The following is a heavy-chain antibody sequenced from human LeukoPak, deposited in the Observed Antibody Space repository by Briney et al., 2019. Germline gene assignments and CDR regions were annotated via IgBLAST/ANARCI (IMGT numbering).Heavy chain of an antibody. J-gene: IGHJ4*02. V-gene: IGHV1-46*01. CDR3: ARDLGFLMATILIHTLDY. D-gene: IGHD5-24*01. Sequence: ASVKVSCKASGYTFTSYYMHWVRQAPGQGLEWMGIINPCGGSTSYAQKFQGRVTMTRDTSTSTVYMELSSLRSEDTAVYYCARDLGFLMATILIHTLDYWGQGTLVTVSS. CDR1: GYTFTSYY. CDR2: INPCGGST.